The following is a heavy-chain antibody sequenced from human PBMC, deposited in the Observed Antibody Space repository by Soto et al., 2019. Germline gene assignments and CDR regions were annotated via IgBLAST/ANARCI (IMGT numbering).Heavy chain of an antibody. J-gene: IGHJ4*02. Sequence: GGSLRLSCAASGFTFSSYAMSWVGQAPGKGLEWVSAISGSGGSTYYADSVKGRFTISRDNSKNTLYLQMNSLRAEDTVVYYCAKDESYYDVLTGLPLDYWGQGTLVTVSS. CDR2: ISGSGGST. CDR1: GFTFSSYA. D-gene: IGHD3-9*01. CDR3: AKDESYYDVLTGLPLDY. V-gene: IGHV3-23*01.